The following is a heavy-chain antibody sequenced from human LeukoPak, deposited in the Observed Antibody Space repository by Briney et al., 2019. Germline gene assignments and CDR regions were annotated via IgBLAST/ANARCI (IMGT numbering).Heavy chain of an antibody. CDR3: ARAPNWGDTSFDY. CDR2: IYYSGST. D-gene: IGHD7-27*01. V-gene: IGHV4-59*11. J-gene: IGHJ4*02. CDR1: GGSLSSHY. Sequence: SETLSLTCTVSGGSLSSHYWSWIRQPPGKGLEWIGYIYYSGSTNYNPSLKSRVTISVDTSKNQFSLKLTSVTAADTAVYYCARAPNWGDTSFDYWGQGTLVTVSS.